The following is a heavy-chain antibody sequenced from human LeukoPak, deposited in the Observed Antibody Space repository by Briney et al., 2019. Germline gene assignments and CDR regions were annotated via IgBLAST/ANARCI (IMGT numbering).Heavy chain of an antibody. Sequence: GASVKVSCKASGYTFTSYYMNWVRQATGQGLEWMGWINPNSGGTSYAQKFRGRVTMTRDTSISTAYMELSRLRSEDTAVYYRARENLLTGSGYYYYYYMDVWGKGTTVSVSS. V-gene: IGHV1-8*01. D-gene: IGHD3-9*01. CDR1: GYTFTSYY. CDR2: INPNSGGT. J-gene: IGHJ6*03. CDR3: ARENLLTGSGYYYYYYMDV.